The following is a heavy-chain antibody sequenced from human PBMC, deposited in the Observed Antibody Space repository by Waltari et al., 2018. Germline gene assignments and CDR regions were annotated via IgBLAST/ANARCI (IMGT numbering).Heavy chain of an antibody. Sequence: EVRLVESGGGLVRPGESLRLSCAASGFTFSYYTMNWVRQAPGKGPEMISFITSDGTHTTYADSMRGRLTISRDNAKNSLFLQINSLRADDTAVYYCARDRRPTMILGSGAFDIWGQGTVVNVSS. CDR2: ITSDGTHT. CDR1: GFTFSYYT. CDR3: ARDRRPTMILGSGAFDI. V-gene: IGHV3-21*01. J-gene: IGHJ3*02. D-gene: IGHD3-22*01.